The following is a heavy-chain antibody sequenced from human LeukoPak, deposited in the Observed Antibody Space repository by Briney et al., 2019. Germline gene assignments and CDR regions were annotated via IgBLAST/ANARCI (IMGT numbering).Heavy chain of an antibody. CDR3: AREGSSGWKYNWFDP. CDR1: GGSISSYY. D-gene: IGHD6-19*01. CDR2: IYYSGST. J-gene: IGHJ5*02. V-gene: IGHV4-59*01. Sequence: PSETLSLTCTVSGGSISSYYWSWLRQPPGKGLEWIGYIYYSGSTNYNPSLKSRVTISVDTSKNQFSLKLSSVTAADTAVYYCAREGSSGWKYNWFDPWGQGTLVTVSS.